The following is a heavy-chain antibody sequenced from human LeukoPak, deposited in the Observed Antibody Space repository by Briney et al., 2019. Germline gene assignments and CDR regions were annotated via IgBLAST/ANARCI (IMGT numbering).Heavy chain of an antibody. CDR3: ARSLKEAYHYYMDV. Sequence: SVKVSCKASGGTFSYYAISWVRQAPGQGLEWMGGIIPMFGTANYAQKFQGRVTITADEPTSTAYMELSSLRSEDTAIYYCARSLKEAYHYYMDVWGKGTTVTISS. CDR2: IIPMFGTA. V-gene: IGHV1-69*13. CDR1: GGTFSYYA. J-gene: IGHJ6*03.